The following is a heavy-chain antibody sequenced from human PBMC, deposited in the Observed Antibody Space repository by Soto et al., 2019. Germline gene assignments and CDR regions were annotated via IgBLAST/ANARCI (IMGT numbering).Heavy chain of an antibody. Sequence: QLQLQESGPGLVKPWETLSLTCNVSGGSLSSSNYFWGWLRQSPGKGREGIASVDHTDTSYYNPSPRSRLSVSVDTSTNQCSLTVSLLTATDTAIYYCTRHAIAGASTNGNWFDPGGQGTLVTVSS. CDR3: TRHAIAGASTNGNWFDP. CDR1: GGSLSSSNYF. CDR2: VDHTDTS. D-gene: IGHD1-26*01. J-gene: IGHJ5*02. V-gene: IGHV4-39*01.